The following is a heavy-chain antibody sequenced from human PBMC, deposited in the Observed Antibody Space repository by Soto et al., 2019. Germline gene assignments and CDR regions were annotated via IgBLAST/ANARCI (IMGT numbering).Heavy chain of an antibody. CDR1: GFTFSSYG. CDR3: APHTLDTGMPSGY. D-gene: IGHD5-18*01. Sequence: GGSLRLSCAASGFTFSSYGMHWVRQAPGKGLEWVAVIWHDGGNKYYADSVKGRFTISRDNYKKTLYLQMNSLRAEDTALYYCAPHTLDTGMPSGYWGQGTLVTVSP. J-gene: IGHJ4*02. V-gene: IGHV3-33*01. CDR2: IWHDGGNK.